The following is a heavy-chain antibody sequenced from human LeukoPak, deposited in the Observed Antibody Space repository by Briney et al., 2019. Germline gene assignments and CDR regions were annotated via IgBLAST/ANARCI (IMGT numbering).Heavy chain of an antibody. D-gene: IGHD3-3*01. V-gene: IGHV4-39*01. CDR2: IYYSGST. CDR1: GGSISSSSYY. CDR3: ARRLTMENWFDP. J-gene: IGHJ5*02. Sequence: SETLSLTCTVSGGSISSSSYYWGWIRQPPGKGLEWIGSIYYSGSTYYTQSLKTRVTISIDTSKNQFSLKLSSVTAADTAVYYCARRLTMENWFDPWGQGTLVTVSS.